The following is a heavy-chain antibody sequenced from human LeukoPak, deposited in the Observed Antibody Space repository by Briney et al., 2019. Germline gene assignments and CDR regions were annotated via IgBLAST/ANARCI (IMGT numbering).Heavy chain of an antibody. CDR3: AKDHRFDWLHYYYYYGMDV. CDR1: GFTFSSYA. Sequence: GGSLRLSWAASGFTFSSYAMSCVRQAPGKGLEWVSAISGSGGSTYYADSVKGRFTISRDNSKNTLYLQMNSLRAEDTAVYYCAKDHRFDWLHYYYYYGMDVWGQGTTVTVSS. V-gene: IGHV3-23*01. CDR2: ISGSGGST. D-gene: IGHD3-9*01. J-gene: IGHJ6*02.